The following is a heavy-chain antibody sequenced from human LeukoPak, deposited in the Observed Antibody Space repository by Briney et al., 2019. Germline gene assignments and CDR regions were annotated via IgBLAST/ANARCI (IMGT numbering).Heavy chain of an antibody. CDR2: IWYDGSNK. D-gene: IGHD3-22*01. J-gene: IGHJ4*02. CDR1: GFTFSSYG. CDR3: ARESTYYYDSSGYSPYYFDY. Sequence: PGGSLRLSCAASGFTFSSYGMHWVRQAPGKGLEWVAVIWYDGSNKYYADSVKGRFTISRDNSKNTLYLQMNSLRAEDTAVYYCARESTYYYDSSGYSPYYFDYWGQGTLVTVSP. V-gene: IGHV3-33*01.